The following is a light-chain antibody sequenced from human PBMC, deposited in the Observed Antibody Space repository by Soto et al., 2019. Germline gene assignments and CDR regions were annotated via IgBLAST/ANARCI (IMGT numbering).Light chain of an antibody. CDR1: VGL. V-gene: IGLV2-23*01. J-gene: IGLJ1*01. CDR2: DDT. CDR3: CLYVGGRTYV. Sequence: QSVLTQPASVSGSPGQSITISCTGTVGLVSWYQQHPGKVPKLIIYDDTKRPSGVSSRFSGSKSGNTASLTISGLQTEDEADYYGCLYVGGRTYVLGTGTKVTV.